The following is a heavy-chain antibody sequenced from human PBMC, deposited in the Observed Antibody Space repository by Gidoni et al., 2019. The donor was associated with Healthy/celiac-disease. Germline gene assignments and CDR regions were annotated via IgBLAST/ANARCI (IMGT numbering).Heavy chain of an antibody. CDR1: GFTFDDYA. Sequence: EVQLVESGGGLVQPGRSLRLSCAASGFTFDDYAMHWVRQAPGKGLEWVSGISWNSGSIGYADSVKGRFTISRDNAKNSLYLQMNSLRAEDTALYYCAKDIRGGSYLIWAYFDYWGQGTLVTVSS. CDR3: AKDIRGGSYLIWAYFDY. V-gene: IGHV3-9*01. D-gene: IGHD1-26*01. J-gene: IGHJ4*02. CDR2: ISWNSGSI.